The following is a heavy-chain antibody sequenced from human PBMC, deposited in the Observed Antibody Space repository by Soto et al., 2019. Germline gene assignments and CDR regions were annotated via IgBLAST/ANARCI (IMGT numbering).Heavy chain of an antibody. D-gene: IGHD3-22*01. CDR2: ISAYNSNT. CDR3: AIASGYYHGPFDY. V-gene: IGHV1-18*01. Sequence: AVPVKVSFQSSGYTLNSYWFSLVRQAPGQGLGWMGWISAYNSNTNYAQKRQGRITMTTATSTSTAYMELRSLRYDDTSVYYCAIASGYYHGPFDYWGQGTRVSVS. J-gene: IGHJ4*02. CDR1: GYTLNSYW.